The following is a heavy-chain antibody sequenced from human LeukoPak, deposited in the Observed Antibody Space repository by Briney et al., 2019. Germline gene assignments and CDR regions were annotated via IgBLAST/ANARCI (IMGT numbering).Heavy chain of an antibody. V-gene: IGHV3-7*03. CDR3: ARDVAAAGTGYFDY. J-gene: IGHJ4*02. CDR2: IKQEGSEK. CDR1: GFTFSSYW. Sequence: GGSLRLSCAASGFTFSSYWMSWVRQAPGKGREWVANIKQEGSEKYYVDSVKGRFTISRDNAKNSLYLQMNSLRAEDTALYYCARDVAAAGTGYFDYWGQGTLVTVSS. D-gene: IGHD6-13*01.